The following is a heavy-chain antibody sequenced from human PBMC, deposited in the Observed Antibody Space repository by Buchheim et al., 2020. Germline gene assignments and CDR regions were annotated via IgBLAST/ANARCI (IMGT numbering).Heavy chain of an antibody. CDR1: GDSINSKY. CDR2: ISDSGYT. V-gene: IGHV4-59*01. Sequence: QVQLQESGPGLVKPSETLSLTCTVSGDSINSKYWSWIRQPPGKGLEWIGFISDSGYTNYNPSVKSRVTILVDTSKKQFSLNLNSVTAADTAVYYCARRSGSYWYFDLWGRGTL. D-gene: IGHD3-3*01. CDR3: ARRSGSYWYFDL. J-gene: IGHJ2*01.